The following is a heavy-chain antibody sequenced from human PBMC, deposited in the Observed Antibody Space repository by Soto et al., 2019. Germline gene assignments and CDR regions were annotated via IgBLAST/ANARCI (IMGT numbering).Heavy chain of an antibody. J-gene: IGHJ4*02. CDR2: IYPGDSDT. CDR1: GYSFTSYW. CDR3: ARLPDIVVVVAGAFDY. Sequence: GESLKISCKGSGYSFTSYWIGWVRQMPGKGLEWMGIIYPGDSDTRYSPSFQGQVTISADKSISTAYLQWSSLKASDTAMYYCARLPDIVVVVAGAFDYWGQGTLVTVSS. D-gene: IGHD2-15*01. V-gene: IGHV5-51*01.